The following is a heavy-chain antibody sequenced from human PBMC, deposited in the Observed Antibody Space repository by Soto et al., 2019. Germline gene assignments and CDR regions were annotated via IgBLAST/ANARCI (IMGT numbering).Heavy chain of an antibody. CDR3: ARGRGLYNSGRSQLDS. CDR1: GDSFSKYT. D-gene: IGHD1-26*01. CDR2: IIPRFGKT. J-gene: IGHJ4*02. V-gene: IGHV1-69*01. Sequence: QVQLVQSGAEVEKPGSSVRVSCKASGDSFSKYTVNWVRQAPRQGVEWMGVIIPRFGKTNYAPTLQDSVTITADESMNTVYMELSSLRSEDTALYYCARGRGLYNSGRSQLDSWGQGTMVTVSS.